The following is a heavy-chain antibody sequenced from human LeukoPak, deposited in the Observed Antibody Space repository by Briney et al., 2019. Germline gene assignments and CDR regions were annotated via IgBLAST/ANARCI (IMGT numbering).Heavy chain of an antibody. J-gene: IGHJ5*02. CDR3: VKGHYDPSDP. V-gene: IGHV3-23*01. CDR1: GFIFSDYA. CDR2: ISGNGVTP. Sequence: GGSLRLSCAASGFIFSDYAMSWVRQAPGKGPEWVAAISGNGVTPFYADSMKGRFTVSRDNSRNTLYLQITRLSADDTAVYYCVKGHYDPSDPWGQGTRVTVSS. D-gene: IGHD3-22*01.